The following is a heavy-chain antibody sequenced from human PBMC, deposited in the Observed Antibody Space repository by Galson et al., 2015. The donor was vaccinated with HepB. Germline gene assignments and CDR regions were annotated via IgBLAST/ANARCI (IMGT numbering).Heavy chain of an antibody. CDR1: GDSVSSNSAA. J-gene: IGHJ5*02. CDR2: TSYRSKWYN. D-gene: IGHD3-22*01. V-gene: IGHV6-1*01. CDR3: ARGTYYDSSGDYRIGHWFDP. Sequence: CAISGDSVSSNSAAWNWIRQSPSRGLEWLGRTSYRSKWYNDYAVSVKSRITINPDTSKNQFSLQLNSVTPEDTAVYYCARGTYYDSSGDYRIGHWFDPWGQGTLVTVSS.